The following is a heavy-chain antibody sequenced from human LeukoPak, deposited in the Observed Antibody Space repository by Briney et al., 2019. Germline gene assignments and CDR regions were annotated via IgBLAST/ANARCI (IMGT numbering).Heavy chain of an antibody. CDR3: ARGAPYYDFWSGYSGFRYYYYMDV. D-gene: IGHD3-3*01. Sequence: SETLSLTCAVYGGSFSGYYWSWLRQPPGKGLEWIGEINHSGRSNYNPSLKSRVTISVDTSKNQFSLKLSSVTAADTAAYYCARGAPYYDFWSGYSGFRYYYYMDVWGKGTTVTVSS. J-gene: IGHJ6*03. V-gene: IGHV4-34*01. CDR1: GGSFSGYY. CDR2: INHSGRS.